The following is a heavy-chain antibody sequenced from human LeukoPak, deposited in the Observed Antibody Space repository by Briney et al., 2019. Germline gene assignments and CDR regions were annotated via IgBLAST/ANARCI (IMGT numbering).Heavy chain of an antibody. D-gene: IGHD6-19*01. Sequence: GGSLRLSCVASGFTFTKCAMSWIRQAPGKGLEWVALITATGDTAYYADSVKGRFTISRDNSRNTVYMQMDSLRAEDAAIYYCAGDRNSDWYSPLDYWVQGSQVTVSP. CDR2: ITATGDTA. CDR3: AGDRNSDWYSPLDY. CDR1: GFTFTKCA. J-gene: IGHJ4*02. V-gene: IGHV3-23*01.